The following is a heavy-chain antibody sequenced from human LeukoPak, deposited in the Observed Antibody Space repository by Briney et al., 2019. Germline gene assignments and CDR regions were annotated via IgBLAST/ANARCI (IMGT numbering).Heavy chain of an antibody. CDR2: IREDGAEK. D-gene: IGHD7-27*01. J-gene: IGHJ4*02. Sequence: GGSLRLSCTASGFTFSGAWMTWVRQAPGKGLEWVANIREDGAEKNYVDSVKGRFTISRDNAKNSLFLQMSNLRDDDTAIYYCARHVGISFWGQGTLVTVSS. CDR3: ARHVGISF. CDR1: GFTFSGAW. V-gene: IGHV3-7*01.